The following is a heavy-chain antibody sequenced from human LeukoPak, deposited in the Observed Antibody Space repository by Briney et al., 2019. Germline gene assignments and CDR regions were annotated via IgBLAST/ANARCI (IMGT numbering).Heavy chain of an antibody. Sequence: ASVKVSCKVSGYTLTELSMHWVRQAPGKGLEWMGGFDPEDGETIYAQKFQGRVTMTEDTSTDTAYMELSSLRSEDTAVYYCATYSSGYLYFDYWGQGTLVTVSS. CDR1: GYTLTELS. CDR2: FDPEDGET. CDR3: ATYSSGYLYFDY. D-gene: IGHD3-22*01. V-gene: IGHV1-24*01. J-gene: IGHJ4*02.